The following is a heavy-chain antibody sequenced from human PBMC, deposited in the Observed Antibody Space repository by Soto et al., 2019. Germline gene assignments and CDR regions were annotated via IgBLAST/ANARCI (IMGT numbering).Heavy chain of an antibody. V-gene: IGHV1-69*05. D-gene: IGHD6-19*01. CDR3: AQTLGLAVAGPGRFDL. Sequence: QVQLVQSGAEVKKYGSSVKVSCKASGGTFSRYAISWVRQAPGQGLEWMGGITPMFGTANYAQKFQGRVTIPXXEXTXXAYMELSGLRSDDTAVYYCAQTLGLAVAGPGRFDLWGRGTLVTVSS. CDR1: GGTFSRYA. J-gene: IGHJ2*01. CDR2: ITPMFGTA.